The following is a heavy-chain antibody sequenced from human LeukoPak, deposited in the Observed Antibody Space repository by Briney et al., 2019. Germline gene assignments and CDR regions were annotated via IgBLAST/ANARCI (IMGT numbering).Heavy chain of an antibody. CDR2: MNPNSGNT. CDR1: GYTFTSYD. Sequence: GASVKVSCKASGYTFTSYDINWVRQATGQWLEWMGWMNPNSGNTGYAQKFQGRASMTRNTSVRTAYIELSSLRSEDTAVYYCARQSIVLIVYALDYWRQGALVSVCS. V-gene: IGHV1-8*01. CDR3: ARQSIVLIVYALDY. D-gene: IGHD2-8*01. J-gene: IGHJ4*02.